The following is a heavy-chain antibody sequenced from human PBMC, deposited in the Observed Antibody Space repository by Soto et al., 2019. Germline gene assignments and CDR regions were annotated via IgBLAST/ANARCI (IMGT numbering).Heavy chain of an antibody. Sequence: VSMSLSCAASSFTFSSYSMSGVRQAPGKGLEWVSAISGSGGSTYYADSVKGRFTISRDNSKNTLYLQMNSLRAEDTAVYYCAKDIAVAGPFDYWGQGTLVTVSS. J-gene: IGHJ4*02. V-gene: IGHV3-23*01. CDR3: AKDIAVAGPFDY. CDR1: SFTFSSYS. CDR2: ISGSGGST. D-gene: IGHD6-19*01.